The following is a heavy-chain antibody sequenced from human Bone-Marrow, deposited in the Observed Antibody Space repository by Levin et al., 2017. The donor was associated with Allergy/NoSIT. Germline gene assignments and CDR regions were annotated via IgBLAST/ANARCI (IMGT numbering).Heavy chain of an antibody. V-gene: IGHV3-30-3*01. CDR3: ASTMVRGAPDAFDI. CDR2: ISYDGSNK. J-gene: IGHJ3*02. CDR1: GFTFSSYT. D-gene: IGHD3-10*01. Sequence: PGGSLRLSCAASGFTFSSYTMHWVRQAPGKGLEWVSVISYDGSNKYYTDSVKGRFTISRDNSKNTLYLQMNSLRAEDTAVYSCASTMVRGAPDAFDIWGQGAVVTVSS.